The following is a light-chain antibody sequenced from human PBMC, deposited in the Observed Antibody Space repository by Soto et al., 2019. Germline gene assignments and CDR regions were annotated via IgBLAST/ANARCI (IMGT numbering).Light chain of an antibody. J-gene: IGKJ5*01. Sequence: EIVLTQSPGTLSLSPGERATLSCRASQRVTSNSLAWFQQIPGQAPRLLIYGASNRATGIPDRLSGSGSGTDFTLTISRLEPEDFAVYYCQQYIGLPRTFGQGTRLEI. CDR2: GAS. CDR1: QRVTSNS. CDR3: QQYIGLPRT. V-gene: IGKV3-20*01.